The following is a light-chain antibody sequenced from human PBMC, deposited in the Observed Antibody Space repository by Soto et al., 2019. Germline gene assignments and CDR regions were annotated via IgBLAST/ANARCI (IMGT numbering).Light chain of an antibody. J-gene: IGLJ1*01. V-gene: IGLV2-8*01. CDR1: SSDVGGYNY. CDR2: EVT. CDR3: SSYAGSYKYV. Sequence: QSVLTQPPSASGSPGQSVTIPCTGTSSDVGGYNYVSWYQQHPGKAPKLMIYEVTKRPSGVPDRFSASKSDNTASLTVSGLQAEDEADYYCSSYAGSYKYVFGTGTKVTVL.